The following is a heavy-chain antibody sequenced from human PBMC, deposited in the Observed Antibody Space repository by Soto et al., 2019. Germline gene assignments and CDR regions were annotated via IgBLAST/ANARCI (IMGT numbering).Heavy chain of an antibody. Sequence: PGRSLRLSGAASGCTFSSYAMSWVRQAPGKGLEWVSAISGSGGSTYYADSVKGRFTISRDNSKNTLYLQMNSLRAEDTAVYYCAKEWRYFDSKFDYWGQGTLVTVSS. CDR2: ISGSGGST. V-gene: IGHV3-23*01. CDR3: AKEWRYFDSKFDY. CDR1: GCTFSSYA. J-gene: IGHJ4*02. D-gene: IGHD3-9*01.